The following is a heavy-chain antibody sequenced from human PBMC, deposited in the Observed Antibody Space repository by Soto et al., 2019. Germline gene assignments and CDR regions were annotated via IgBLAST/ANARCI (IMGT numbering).Heavy chain of an antibody. V-gene: IGHV4-59*07. D-gene: IGHD6-25*01. CDR2: TYHRGST. CDR1: GGSIISYF. Sequence: PSGTVSRNCVDSGGSIISYFWSWIRQAPGRGLEWIGYTYHRGSTNYSPSLKSRVAISLDTSENQFSLKVNSVTAADTAVYYCARIGGYHGPLDYWGQGTPVTVSS. J-gene: IGHJ4*02. CDR3: ARIGGYHGPLDY.